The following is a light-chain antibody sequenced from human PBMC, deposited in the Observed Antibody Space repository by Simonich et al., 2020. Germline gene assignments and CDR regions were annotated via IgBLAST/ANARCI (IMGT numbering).Light chain of an antibody. CDR3: QQYYSTPPT. CDR1: QSVLYSSNNKNY. Sequence: DIVMTQSPDSLAVSLGERANINCKSSQSVLYSSNNKNYLAWYQQKPGQPPKLLIYWAATQESGVPDRFSGSGSGTDFTLTISSLQAEDVAVYYCQQYYSTPPTFGQGTKVEIK. V-gene: IGKV4-1*01. CDR2: WAA. J-gene: IGKJ1*01.